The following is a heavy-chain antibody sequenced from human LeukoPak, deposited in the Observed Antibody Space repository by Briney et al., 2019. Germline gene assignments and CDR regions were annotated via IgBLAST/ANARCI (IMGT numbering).Heavy chain of an antibody. V-gene: IGHV1-18*01. D-gene: IGHD3-22*01. CDR2: ISAQSGNT. CDR3: ARSDYYDSSGYDS. J-gene: IGHJ5*01. CDR1: GYTFATYL. Sequence: ASVKVSCKASGYTFATYLISWVRQAPGQRLEWMGRISAQSGNTNYAQNVQGRASLATDAATGTAYMELRSLRFDDTAIYYCARSDYYDSSGYDSWGQGTLVTVSS.